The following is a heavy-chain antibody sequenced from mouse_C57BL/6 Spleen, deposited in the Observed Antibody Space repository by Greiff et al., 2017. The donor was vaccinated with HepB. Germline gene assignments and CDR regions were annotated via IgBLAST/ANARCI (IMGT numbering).Heavy chain of an antibody. CDR1: GYTFTSYW. CDR2: IHPSDSDT. CDR3: AMGYYGSSFYWYFDV. Sequence: QVHVKQPGAELVKPGASVKVSCKASGYTFTSYWMHWVKQRPGQGLEWIGRIHPSDSDTNYNQKFKGKATLTVDKSSSTAYMQLSSLTSEDSAVYYCAMGYYGSSFYWYFDVWGTGTTVTVSS. V-gene: IGHV1-74*01. D-gene: IGHD1-1*01. J-gene: IGHJ1*03.